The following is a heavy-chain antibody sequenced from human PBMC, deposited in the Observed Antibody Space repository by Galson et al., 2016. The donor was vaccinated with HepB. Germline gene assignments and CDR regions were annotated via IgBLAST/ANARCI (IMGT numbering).Heavy chain of an antibody. J-gene: IGHJ4*02. CDR1: GFTFSSFG. V-gene: IGHV3-23*01. Sequence: SLRLSCAGPGFTFSSFGMSWVRQAPGKGLEWVSVISAMDDQIYYADSVRGRFTISRDTSRSSLFLEMNSLRAEDTAVYYCVISIRGISVGPFDFWGQGTPVVVAS. D-gene: IGHD3-10*01. CDR3: VISIRGISVGPFDF. CDR2: ISAMDDQI.